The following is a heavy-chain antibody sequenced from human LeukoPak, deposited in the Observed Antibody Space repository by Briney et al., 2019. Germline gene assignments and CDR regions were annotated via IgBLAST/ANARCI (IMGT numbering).Heavy chain of an antibody. Sequence: GGSLRLSCAASGFTFSRFAMSWVREAPGKGLEWVSGISGSGDSTYYADSVKGRFTISRDNSKNTLYLQMNGLRAEDTAVYYCATYRRGYHDSSESYYFDYWGQGTLVTVSS. D-gene: IGHD3-22*01. CDR3: ATYRRGYHDSSESYYFDY. V-gene: IGHV3-23*01. CDR1: GFTFSRFA. CDR2: ISGSGDST. J-gene: IGHJ4*02.